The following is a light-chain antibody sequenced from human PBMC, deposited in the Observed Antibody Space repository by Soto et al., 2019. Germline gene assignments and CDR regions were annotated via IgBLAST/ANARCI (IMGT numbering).Light chain of an antibody. V-gene: IGKV3-11*01. CDR2: DAS. CDR3: QQRYNSWT. CDR1: QSVSSY. Sequence: EIVLTQSPATLSLSPGERATLSCRASQSVSSYLAWYQQKPGQAPRLLIYDASNRATGIPARFSGSGSGTDFTLPISGLEPEDFAVYYCQQRYNSWTFGQGTKVEIK. J-gene: IGKJ1*01.